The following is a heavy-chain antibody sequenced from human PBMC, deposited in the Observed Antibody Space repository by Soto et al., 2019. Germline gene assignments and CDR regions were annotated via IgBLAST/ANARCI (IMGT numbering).Heavy chain of an antibody. D-gene: IGHD3-22*01. J-gene: IGHJ4*02. Sequence: QVQLVQSGAEVRKPGSSVKVSCKASGGTFSRHAISCVRQAPGQGLEWMGGIIPMFGTANHAQKFQGRVTIIADESTSTAYMELSSLRSEDTAIYYCARGWGYDSSDYYYAYWGQGTVVIVSS. CDR3: ARGWGYDSSDYYYAY. V-gene: IGHV1-69*01. CDR1: GGTFSRHA. CDR2: IIPMFGTA.